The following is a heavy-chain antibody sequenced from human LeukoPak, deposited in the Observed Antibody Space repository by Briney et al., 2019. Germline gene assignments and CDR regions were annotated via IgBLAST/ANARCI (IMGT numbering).Heavy chain of an antibody. J-gene: IGHJ6*03. CDR2: INHSGST. CDR3: ARRSSYYYYYYMDV. V-gene: IGHV4-34*01. CDR1: GGSFSGYY. Sequence: SETLSLTCAVYGGSFSGYYWSWIRQPPGKGLEWIGEINHSGSTNYNPSLKSRVTISVDTSKNQFSLKLSSVTAADTAVYYCARRSSYYYYYYMDVWGKGTTVTISS.